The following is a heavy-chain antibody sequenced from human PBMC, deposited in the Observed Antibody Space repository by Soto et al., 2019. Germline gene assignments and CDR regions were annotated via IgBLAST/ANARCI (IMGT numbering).Heavy chain of an antibody. D-gene: IGHD2-15*01. V-gene: IGHV3-23*01. CDR3: AKDRGGGGHCSGGTCYSDY. CDR2: ISGRGGSA. J-gene: IGHJ4*02. Sequence: EVQLLESGGGLVQPGGSLRLSCAASGFTFSSYAMSWVRQAPGKGLEWVSAISGRGGSAYDADSVKGRFTISRDNSKDTLYLPMNSLRAADTAVYYCAKDRGGGGHCSGGTCYSDYWGQGTLVTVSS. CDR1: GFTFSSYA.